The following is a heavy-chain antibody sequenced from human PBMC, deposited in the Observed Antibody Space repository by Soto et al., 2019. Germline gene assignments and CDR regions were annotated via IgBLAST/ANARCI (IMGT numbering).Heavy chain of an antibody. CDR1: GFTFSNAW. CDR3: TLTPRGMEWLLYYFDY. V-gene: IGHV3-15*07. Sequence: GGSLRLSCAASGFTFSNAWMNWVRQAPGKGLEWVGRIKSKTDGGTTDYAAPVKGRFTISRDDSKNTLYLQMNSLKTEDTAVYYCTLTPRGMEWLLYYFDYWGQGTLVTVSS. D-gene: IGHD3-3*01. CDR2: IKSKTDGGTT. J-gene: IGHJ4*02.